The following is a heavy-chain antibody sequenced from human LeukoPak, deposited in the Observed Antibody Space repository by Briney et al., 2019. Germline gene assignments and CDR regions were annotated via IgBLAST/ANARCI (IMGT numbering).Heavy chain of an antibody. Sequence: GGSLRLSCAASGFTFSSYGMHWVRQAPGKGLEWVAVIWYDGSNKYYADSVKGRFTISRDNSKNTLYLQMHSLRAEDTAVYYCARSARHYYYYYMDVWGKGTTVTVSS. V-gene: IGHV3-33*01. CDR1: GFTFSSYG. CDR3: ARSARHYYYYYMDV. J-gene: IGHJ6*03. CDR2: IWYDGSNK.